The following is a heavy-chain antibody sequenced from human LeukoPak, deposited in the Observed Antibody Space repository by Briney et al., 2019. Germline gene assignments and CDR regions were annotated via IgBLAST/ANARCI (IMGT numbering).Heavy chain of an antibody. D-gene: IGHD6-13*01. V-gene: IGHV4-34*01. Sequence: SETLSLTCAVYGGSFSGYYWSWIRQPPGKGLEWIGEINHSGSTNYNPSLKSRVPISVDTSKNQFSLKLSSVTAADTAVYYCARDRGAAAGIGWFDPWGQGTLVTVSS. CDR1: GGSFSGYY. CDR2: INHSGST. J-gene: IGHJ5*02. CDR3: ARDRGAAAGIGWFDP.